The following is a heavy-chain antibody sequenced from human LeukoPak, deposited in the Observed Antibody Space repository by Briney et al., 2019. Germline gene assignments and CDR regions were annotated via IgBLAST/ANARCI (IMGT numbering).Heavy chain of an antibody. J-gene: IGHJ5*02. V-gene: IGHV4-39*01. CDR3: ARHFPHMDYSGWKQGWFDP. Sequence: PSETLSLTCAVYGGSFSGSYCSWFRQPPGKGLEWIGSIYYSGITYYNPSLKSRVTISVDTSENQFSLRLISVTAADTAVYYCARHFPHMDYSGWKQGWFDPWGQGTLVTVSS. CDR2: IYYSGIT. D-gene: IGHD6-19*01. CDR1: GGSFSGSY.